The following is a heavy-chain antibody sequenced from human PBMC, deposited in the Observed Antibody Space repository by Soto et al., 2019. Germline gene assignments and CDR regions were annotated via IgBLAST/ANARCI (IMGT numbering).Heavy chain of an antibody. Sequence: GGSLRLSCAASGFTFSSYAMNWVRQAPGKGLEWVSSISGSGGSTYYADPVKGRFTISRDNSKNTLYLQVNSLRAEDTALYYCAKDLLAVRFLEWLPTLGFWGQRS. V-gene: IGHV3-23*01. CDR2: ISGSGGST. D-gene: IGHD3-3*01. CDR1: GFTFSSYA. J-gene: IGHJ4*02. CDR3: AKDLLAVRFLEWLPTLGF.